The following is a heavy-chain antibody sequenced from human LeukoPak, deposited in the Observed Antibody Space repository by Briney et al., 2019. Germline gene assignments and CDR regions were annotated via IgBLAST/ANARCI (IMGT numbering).Heavy chain of an antibody. J-gene: IGHJ5*01. CDR2: IWPDGSDK. D-gene: IGHD3-10*01. Sequence: GGSLRLSCAATGFSFSTYWMSWVRQGPGKGLECVATIWPDGSDKKYVDSVRDRFTISRDNAKNSLYLQMNSLTAEDTAVYYCARLFGGGTMFDCWGQGALVTVSS. V-gene: IGHV3-7*01. CDR3: ARLFGGGTMFDC. CDR1: GFSFSTYW.